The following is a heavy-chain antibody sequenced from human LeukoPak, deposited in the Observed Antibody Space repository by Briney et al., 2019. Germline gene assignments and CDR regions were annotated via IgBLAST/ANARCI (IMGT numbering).Heavy chain of an antibody. CDR3: ARDADILTVDY. J-gene: IGHJ4*02. CDR2: IYYSGST. Sequence: PSETLSLTCTVSGGSISSSSYYWGWIRQPPGKGLEWIGSIYYSGSTYYNPSLKSRVTISVDTSKNQFSLKLSSVTAADTAVYYCARDADILTVDYWGQGTLVTVSS. V-gene: IGHV4-39*07. CDR1: GGSISSSSYY. D-gene: IGHD3-9*01.